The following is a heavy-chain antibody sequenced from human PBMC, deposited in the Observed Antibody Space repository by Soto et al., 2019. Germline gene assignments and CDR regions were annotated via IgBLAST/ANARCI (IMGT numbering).Heavy chain of an antibody. CDR1: GGSMSSYY. CDR2: IYYSGTT. CDR3: ARNGGLAPVY. Sequence: SETLSLTCTVSGGSMSSYYWSWIRQPPVKVLEWIGYIYYSGTTDYNPSLKSLLTMSLDTSKNHFSLKLRSVTSADTAVYCCARNGGLAPVYWGQGTRVTVSS. D-gene: IGHD3-16*01. J-gene: IGHJ4*02. V-gene: IGHV4-59*04.